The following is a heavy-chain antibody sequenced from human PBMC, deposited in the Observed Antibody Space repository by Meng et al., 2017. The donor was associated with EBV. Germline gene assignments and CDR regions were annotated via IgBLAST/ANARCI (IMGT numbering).Heavy chain of an antibody. J-gene: IGHJ5*02. V-gene: IGHV4-34*01. CDR1: GGSFRGYY. D-gene: IGHD1-26*01. CDR2: INHSGST. CDR3: ARGGGNRGGIVGATYRLNWFDP. Sequence: QVQLQQWGAGLLKPSETLSLTCAVYGGSFRGYYWSWIRQPPGKGLEWIGEINHSGSTNYNPSLKSRVTISVDTSKNQFSLKLSSVTAADTAVYYCARGGGNRGGIVGATYRLNWFDPWGQGTLVTVSS.